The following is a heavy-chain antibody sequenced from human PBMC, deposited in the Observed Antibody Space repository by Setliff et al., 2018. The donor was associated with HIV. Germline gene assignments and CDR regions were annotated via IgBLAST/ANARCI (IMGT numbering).Heavy chain of an antibody. Sequence: SETLSLTCTVSGGSISGHYWSWIRQTPGKGLEWIGYVYSNGDTDYNPSLKSRVTILGDTSKNQFSLKLSSVTAADTAMYYCARGRMATVLIRNWIDPWGQGSLVTVSS. V-gene: IGHV4-59*11. J-gene: IGHJ5*02. CDR2: VYSNGDT. CDR1: GGSISGHY. D-gene: IGHD4-4*01. CDR3: ARGRMATVLIRNWIDP.